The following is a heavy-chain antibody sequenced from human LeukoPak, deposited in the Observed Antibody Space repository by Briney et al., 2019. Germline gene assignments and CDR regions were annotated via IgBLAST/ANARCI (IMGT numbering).Heavy chain of an antibody. CDR2: MNPNSGNT. D-gene: IGHD2-2*01. CDR1: GYTFTSYG. V-gene: IGHV1-8*02. Sequence: GASVKVSCKASGYTFTSYGINWVRQATGQGLEWMGWMNPNSGNTGYAQKFQGRVTMTRNTSISTAYMELSSLRSEDTAVYYCARSVYQLLFVRYYYYYGMDVWGQGTTVTVSS. CDR3: ARSVYQLLFVRYYYYYGMDV. J-gene: IGHJ6*02.